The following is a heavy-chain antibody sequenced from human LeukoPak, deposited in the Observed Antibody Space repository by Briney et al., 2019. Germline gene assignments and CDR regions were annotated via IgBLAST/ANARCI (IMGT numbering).Heavy chain of an antibody. J-gene: IGHJ4*02. CDR3: VRDRELNY. D-gene: IGHD3-10*01. CDR1: GGSISGYF. CDR2: ISSGGNT. Sequence: SETLSLTCTVSGGSISGYFWSWIRQAPGKGLEWIGYISSGGNTNYNPSLKSRVTISVDTSKNQFSLNLGSVTAADTAVYYCVRDRELNYWGQGTLVTVSS. V-gene: IGHV4-59*01.